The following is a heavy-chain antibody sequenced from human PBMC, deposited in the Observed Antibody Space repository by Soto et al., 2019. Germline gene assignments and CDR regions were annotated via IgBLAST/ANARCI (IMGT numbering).Heavy chain of an antibody. D-gene: IGHD2-15*01. CDR1: GFTFSSYS. V-gene: IGHV3-30*04. J-gene: IGHJ4*02. CDR2: ISFAVTTK. Sequence: PGGSLSLSVTVSGFTFSSYSMHWFRQDPGMGREWVAFISFAVTTKYYADSVKGRFTISRDNSNDMVYLEMNSLRPDDTAVYYCARDRQKALVVVAATGGFDDWGQGT. CDR3: ARDRQKALVVVAATGGFDD.